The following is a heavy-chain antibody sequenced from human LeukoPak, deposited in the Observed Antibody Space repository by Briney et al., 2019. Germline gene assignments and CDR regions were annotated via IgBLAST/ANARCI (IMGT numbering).Heavy chain of an antibody. D-gene: IGHD3-22*01. CDR1: GGTFSSYA. CDR2: IIPIFGTA. Sequence: SVKVSCKASGGTFSSYAISWVRQAPGQGLEWMGGIIPIFGTANYAQKFQGRVTITADESTSTAYMELSSLRSEDTAVYYCAREDSSGYYRIFDYWAREPWSPSPQ. CDR3: AREDSSGYYRIFDY. J-gene: IGHJ4*02. V-gene: IGHV1-69*13.